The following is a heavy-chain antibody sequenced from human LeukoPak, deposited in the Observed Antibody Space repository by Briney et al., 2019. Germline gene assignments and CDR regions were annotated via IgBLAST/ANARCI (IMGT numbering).Heavy chain of an antibody. Sequence: GGSLRLSCAASGFTFSDYYMSWIRQAPGKGLEWVSYISSSSSYTNYADSVKGRFTISRDNAKNSLYLQMNSPRAEDTAVYYCARELSGWYYFDYWGQGTLVTVSS. CDR2: ISSSSSYT. CDR1: GFTFSDYY. J-gene: IGHJ4*02. D-gene: IGHD6-19*01. V-gene: IGHV3-11*06. CDR3: ARELSGWYYFDY.